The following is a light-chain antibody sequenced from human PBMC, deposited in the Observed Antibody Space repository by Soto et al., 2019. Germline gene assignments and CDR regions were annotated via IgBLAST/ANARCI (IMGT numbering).Light chain of an antibody. V-gene: IGKV3-20*01. CDR1: QSVSSST. CDR2: GGS. Sequence: EIVLTQSPGTLSLSPGERATLSCRASQSVSSSTLAWYQQKFGQAPRLLIYGGSSRATGIPDRFSGSGSGTDFTLTISSLEPEDFAVFYCQQYNSSPWTFGQGTKVEIK. CDR3: QQYNSSPWT. J-gene: IGKJ1*01.